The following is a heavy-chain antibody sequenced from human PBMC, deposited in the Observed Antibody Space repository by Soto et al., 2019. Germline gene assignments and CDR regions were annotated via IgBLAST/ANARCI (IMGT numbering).Heavy chain of an antibody. CDR1: GFTFSNYW. J-gene: IGHJ4*02. V-gene: IGHV3-7*03. CDR3: ARGGGATDY. D-gene: IGHD1-26*01. CDR2: IKQDGSTK. Sequence: EVQVVESGGGLVQPGGSLRVSCAASGFTFSNYWMTWVRQAPGKGLVWVANIKQDGSTKSYVDSVKGRFTISRDHANNSLYLQMTSLRAEDTAVYYCARGGGATDYWGQGTLVTVSS.